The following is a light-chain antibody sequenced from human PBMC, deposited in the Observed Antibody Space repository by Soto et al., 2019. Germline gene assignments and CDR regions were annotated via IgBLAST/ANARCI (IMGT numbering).Light chain of an antibody. J-gene: IGKJ5*01. CDR2: GAS. Sequence: EIVLTQSTGTLSFSPGERATLSCRASQSVSSGNLAWYQQKPGQAPSLLMYGASSRATGIPDRFSGSGSGTDFSLTIRGLKPEDFAVYYCQQYRKSPHTFGQGTRLEI. CDR1: QSVSSGN. V-gene: IGKV3-20*01. CDR3: QQYRKSPHT.